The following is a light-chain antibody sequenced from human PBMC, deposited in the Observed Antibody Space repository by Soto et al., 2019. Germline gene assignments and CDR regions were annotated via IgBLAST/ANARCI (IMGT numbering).Light chain of an antibody. V-gene: IGKV3-15*01. Sequence: EIVMTQSPATLSVSPGERATLSCRASQSVSRHLAWYQQRPGQAPRLLIYDASTRATGIPARFSGSGSGTEFTLTISSLQSEDFAVYYCQHYNDWRSLTFGGGTKAEI. CDR3: QHYNDWRSLT. J-gene: IGKJ4*01. CDR2: DAS. CDR1: QSVSRH.